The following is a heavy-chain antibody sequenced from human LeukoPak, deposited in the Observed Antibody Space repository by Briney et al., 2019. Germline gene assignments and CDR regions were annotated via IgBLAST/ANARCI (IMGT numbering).Heavy chain of an antibody. CDR3: ARGDGGGGTHPFDY. V-gene: IGHV3-33*01. D-gene: IGHD2-15*01. J-gene: IGHJ4*02. CDR2: VWYDGSLK. CDR1: GFTFSTYG. Sequence: GGSLRLSCAASGFTFSTYGMNWVRQAPGKGLECVAVVWYDGSLKYYRDSVKGRFTISRDNSKNTLYLQMNSLRVEDTAVYYCARGDGGGGTHPFDYWGQGTLSPSPQ.